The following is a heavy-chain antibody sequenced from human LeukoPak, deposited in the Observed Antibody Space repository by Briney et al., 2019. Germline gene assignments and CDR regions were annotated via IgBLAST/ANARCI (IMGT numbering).Heavy chain of an antibody. CDR2: IKEDGSDK. D-gene: IGHD6-6*01. V-gene: IGHV3-7*01. J-gene: IGHJ4*02. CDR1: GLTFRNYW. CDR3: VRGARSNSF. Sequence: PGGSLRLSCTASGLTFRNYWMSWVRQAPGKGLECVAYIKEDGSDKNYVDSVKGRFTISRDNAKSSLYLQMNSLRVEDTAVYYCVRGARSNSFWGQGTQVTVSS.